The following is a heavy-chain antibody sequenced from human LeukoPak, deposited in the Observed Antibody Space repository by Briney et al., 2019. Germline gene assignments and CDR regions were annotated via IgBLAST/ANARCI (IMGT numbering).Heavy chain of an antibody. Sequence: GGSLRLSCAASGFTFSSYAMHWVRQAPGKGLEYVSAISSNGGSTYYADSVKGRFTISRDNSKNTLYLQMSPLRAEATAVYYCVKDSPADHDYGDSPYYFDYWGQGTLVTVSS. CDR3: VKDSPADHDYGDSPYYFDY. CDR2: ISSNGGST. D-gene: IGHD4-17*01. V-gene: IGHV3-64D*06. J-gene: IGHJ4*02. CDR1: GFTFSSYA.